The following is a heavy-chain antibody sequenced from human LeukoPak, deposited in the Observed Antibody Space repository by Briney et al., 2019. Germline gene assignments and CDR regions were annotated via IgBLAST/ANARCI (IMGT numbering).Heavy chain of an antibody. CDR1: GGSISSSSYY. CDR2: IYYSGST. V-gene: IGHV4-39*01. CDR3: ARHDCSGGSCYGPDY. J-gene: IGHJ4*02. D-gene: IGHD2-15*01. Sequence: SETLSLTRTVSGGSISSSSYYWGWIRQPPGKGLEWIGSIYYSGSTYYNPSLKSRVTISVDTSKNQFSLKLSSVTAADTAVYYCARHDCSGGSCYGPDYWGQGTLVTVSS.